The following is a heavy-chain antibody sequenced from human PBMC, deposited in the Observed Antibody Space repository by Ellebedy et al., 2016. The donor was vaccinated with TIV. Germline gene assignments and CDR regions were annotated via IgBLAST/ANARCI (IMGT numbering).Heavy chain of an antibody. Sequence: MPSETLSLTCTVSGGSIGAYYWSWIRQPPGKGLEWIGYVYYSGSTNYSPSLKSRVTISVDTSKNQFSLKLSSGTAADTAVYYCARDTTDYYYGSGSYYKWFDPWGQGTLVTVSS. CDR2: VYYSGST. J-gene: IGHJ5*02. D-gene: IGHD3-10*01. CDR1: GGSIGAYY. CDR3: ARDTTDYYYGSGSYYKWFDP. V-gene: IGHV4-59*01.